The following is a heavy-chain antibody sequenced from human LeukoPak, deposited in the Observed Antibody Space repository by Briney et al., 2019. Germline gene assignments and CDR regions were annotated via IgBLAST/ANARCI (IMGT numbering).Heavy chain of an antibody. CDR2: IYSSGTT. D-gene: IGHD3-22*01. CDR3: AKVATDTIGYYFDY. Sequence: PSQTLSLTCTVSGGSITSGSYFWSWIRQSAGRGLEWIGRIYSSGTTNYNLSLKSRVTMSVDTAKNQFSLRLDSVTAADTAVYYCAKVATDTIGYYFDYWGQGTLVTVSS. J-gene: IGHJ4*02. V-gene: IGHV4-61*02. CDR1: GGSITSGSYF.